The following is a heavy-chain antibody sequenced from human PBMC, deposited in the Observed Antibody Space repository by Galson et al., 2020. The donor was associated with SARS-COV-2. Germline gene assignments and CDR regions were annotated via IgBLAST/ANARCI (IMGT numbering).Heavy chain of an antibody. CDR2: ISWNSGSI. Sequence: LSLTCAASGFTFDDYAMHWVRQAPGKGLEWVSGISWNSGSIGYADSVKGRFTISRDNAKNSLYLQMNSLRAEDMALYYCAKARGWGSGYYAFDYWGQGTLVTVAS. J-gene: IGHJ4*02. V-gene: IGHV3-9*03. CDR1: GFTFDDYA. D-gene: IGHD3-22*01. CDR3: AKARGWGSGYYAFDY.